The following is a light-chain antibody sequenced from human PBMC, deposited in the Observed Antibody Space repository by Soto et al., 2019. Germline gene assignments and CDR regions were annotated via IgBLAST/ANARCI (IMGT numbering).Light chain of an antibody. CDR3: QQYGSSPLT. CDR1: QSVSSDY. CDR2: RAS. Sequence: EIVLTQSPGTLSLSPGERATLSCRASQSVSSDYLAWYQQTPGQTPKVLIYRASSRATGIPDRFSGSGSGTDFTLTISRLEPDDVAVYYCQQYGSSPLTFGGGTKVEIK. J-gene: IGKJ4*01. V-gene: IGKV3-20*01.